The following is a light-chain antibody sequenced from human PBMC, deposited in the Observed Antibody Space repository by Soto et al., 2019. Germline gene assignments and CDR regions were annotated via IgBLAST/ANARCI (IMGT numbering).Light chain of an antibody. Sequence: DFVMTQSPDSLAVSLGERATINCKSSQSVLYSSNNKNYLAWYQQKPGQPPKLLIYWASTRESGVPDRFSGSGSGTDFTLTISSLQAEDVAVYYCQQYYSSLYTFDQGTKLEIK. V-gene: IGKV4-1*01. CDR1: QSVLYSSNNKNY. CDR2: WAS. CDR3: QQYYSSLYT. J-gene: IGKJ2*01.